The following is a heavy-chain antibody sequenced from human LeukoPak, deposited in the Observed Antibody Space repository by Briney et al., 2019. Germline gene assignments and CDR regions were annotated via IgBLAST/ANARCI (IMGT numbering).Heavy chain of an antibody. Sequence: PSETLSLTCTVSGGSISSGSYYWSWIRQPAGKGLEWIGRIYTSGSTNYNPSLKSRVTISVDTSKNQSSLKLSSVTAADTAVYYCARDRRFSYYYYMDVWGKGTTVTVSS. CDR2: IYTSGST. CDR1: GGSISSGSYY. V-gene: IGHV4-61*02. CDR3: ARDRRFSYYYYMDV. J-gene: IGHJ6*03. D-gene: IGHD3-10*01.